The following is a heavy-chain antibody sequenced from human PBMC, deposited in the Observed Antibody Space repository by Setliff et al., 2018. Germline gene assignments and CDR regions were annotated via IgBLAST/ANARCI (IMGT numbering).Heavy chain of an antibody. D-gene: IGHD3-22*01. V-gene: IGHV3-48*04. CDR2: LNNDGTTI. Sequence: GGSLRLSCAASGFTFSSYAITWVRQAPGKGLEWISYLNNDGTTIYYADSVRGRFTISRDNAKNTLYLQMNSLRAEDTAVYYCAKDTITMIVDYWGQGTLVTVSS. CDR1: GFTFSSYA. J-gene: IGHJ4*02. CDR3: AKDTITMIVDY.